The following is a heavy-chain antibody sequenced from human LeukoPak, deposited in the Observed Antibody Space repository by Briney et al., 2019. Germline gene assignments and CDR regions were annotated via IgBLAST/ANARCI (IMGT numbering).Heavy chain of an antibody. CDR1: AFPFSTYT. Sequence: GGSLRLSCAASAFPFSTYTMHWVRQAPGKGLEWVSSISSSSTFKHYADSVKGRFTISRDNAKNSLYLQMNSLRAEDTAVYYCAGGEGLDPWGQGTLVTVSS. J-gene: IGHJ5*02. CDR2: ISSSSTFK. CDR3: AGGEGLDP. V-gene: IGHV3-21*01.